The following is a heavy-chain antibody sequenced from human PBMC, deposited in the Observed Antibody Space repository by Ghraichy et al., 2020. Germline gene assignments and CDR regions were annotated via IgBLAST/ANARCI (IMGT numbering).Heavy chain of an antibody. CDR2: ISSRSSYI. V-gene: IGHV3-21*01. CDR3: ARTQCGDDCYTLDAFDI. J-gene: IGHJ3*02. D-gene: IGHD2-21*01. CDR1: GFTFNNYA. Sequence: GSLRLSCAASGFTFNNYAMNWVRQAPGKGLEWVSSISSRSSYIYNADSVKGRFTISRDNAKNSLHLQMNSLRAEDTAVYYCARTQCGDDCYTLDAFDIWGQGTMVSVSS.